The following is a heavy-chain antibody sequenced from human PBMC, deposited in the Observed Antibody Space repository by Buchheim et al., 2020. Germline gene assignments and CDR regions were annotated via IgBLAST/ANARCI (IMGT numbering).Heavy chain of an antibody. J-gene: IGHJ4*02. CDR1: GGSISSSSYY. CDR2: IYYSGST. V-gene: IGHV4-39*01. CDR3: ARLENDSSGYYGIY. Sequence: QLQLQESGPGLVKPSETLSLTCTVSGGSISSSSYYWGWIRQPPGKGLEWIGSIYYSGSTYYNPSLKSRVTISVDTSKNQVSLKLSSVTAADTAVYYCARLENDSSGYYGIYWGQGTL. D-gene: IGHD3-22*01.